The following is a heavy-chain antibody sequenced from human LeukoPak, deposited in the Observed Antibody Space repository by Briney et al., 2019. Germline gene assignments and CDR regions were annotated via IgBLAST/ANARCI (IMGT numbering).Heavy chain of an antibody. V-gene: IGHV3-23*01. CDR3: AKAFGGESWAFDY. CDR1: GFTFSSYA. D-gene: IGHD3-16*01. Sequence: PGGSLRLSCAGSGFTFSSYAMSWVRQAPGKGLEWVSGISGSGGSTYYADSVKGRFTISRDNSKNTLYLQMNSLRAEDTAVYYCAKAFGGESWAFDYWGQGTLVTVSS. CDR2: ISGSGGST. J-gene: IGHJ4*02.